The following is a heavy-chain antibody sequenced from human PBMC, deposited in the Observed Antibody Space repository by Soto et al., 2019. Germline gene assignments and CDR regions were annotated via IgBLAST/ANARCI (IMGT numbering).Heavy chain of an antibody. CDR3: ARDLKQIYVGATTEGFEP. CDR2: ISSSSYI. V-gene: IGHV3-21*01. D-gene: IGHD1-26*01. CDR1: GFTFSSYS. Sequence: PGGSLRLSCAASGFTFSSYSMNWVRQAPGKGLEWVSSISSSSYIYYADSVKGRFTISRDNAKNSLYLQMNSLRAEDTAVYYCARDLKQIYVGATTEGFEPWGQGTLVTVSS. J-gene: IGHJ5*02.